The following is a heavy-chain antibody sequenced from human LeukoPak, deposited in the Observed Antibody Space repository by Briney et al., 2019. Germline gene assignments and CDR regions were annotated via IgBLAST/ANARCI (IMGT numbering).Heavy chain of an antibody. CDR2: INHSGST. D-gene: IGHD5-18*01. CDR3: ARGPPGYSYGYDY. Sequence: SETLSLTCAVYGGSFSGYYWSWIRQPPGKGLEWIGEINHSGSTNYNPSLKSRVTISVDTSKNQLSLKLSSVTAADTAVYYCARGPPGYSYGYDYWGQGTLVTVSS. J-gene: IGHJ4*02. V-gene: IGHV4-34*01. CDR1: GGSFSGYY.